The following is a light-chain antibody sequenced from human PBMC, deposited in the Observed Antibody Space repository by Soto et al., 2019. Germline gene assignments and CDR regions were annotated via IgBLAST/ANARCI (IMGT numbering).Light chain of an antibody. CDR2: AVS. CDR1: SSDAGGYNH. J-gene: IGLJ2*01. CDR3: CSYTSLSTVV. V-gene: IGLV2-14*01. Sequence: QSVLTQPASVSGSPGQSITISCTGTSSDAGGYNHVSWYQHSPGKAPKLILFAVSDRPSGVSHRFSGSKSGNTASLTISGLQAEDEADYYCCSYTSLSTVVFGGGTKVTVL.